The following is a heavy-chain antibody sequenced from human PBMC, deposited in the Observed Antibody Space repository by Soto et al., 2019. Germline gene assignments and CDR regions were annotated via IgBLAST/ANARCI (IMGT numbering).Heavy chain of an antibody. CDR3: VRSKGGYSYGTPFDY. D-gene: IGHD5-18*01. Sequence: EVQLEESGGALVQPGRSLRLSCAASGFTFDDYAMHWVRQVLGKSLEWVSSISWNSGNIGYADSVKGRFTTSRDTAKNSLYLQMNSLRPEDTALYYCVRSKGGYSYGTPFDYWGQGTLVTVSS. J-gene: IGHJ4*02. CDR2: ISWNSGNI. CDR1: GFTFDDYA. V-gene: IGHV3-9*01.